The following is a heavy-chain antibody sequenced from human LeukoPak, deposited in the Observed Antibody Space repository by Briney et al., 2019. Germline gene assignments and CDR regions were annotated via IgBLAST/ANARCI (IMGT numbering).Heavy chain of an antibody. CDR3: ARVPLTYYDILTGYYTASGPFDY. D-gene: IGHD3-9*01. J-gene: IGHJ4*02. CDR1: GGTFSSYA. CDR2: IIPILGIA. Sequence: ASVKVSCKASGGTFSSYAISWVRQAPGQGLEWMGRIIPILGIANYAQKFQGRVTITADKSTSTAYMELSSLRSEDTAVYYCARVPLTYYDILTGYYTASGPFDYWGQGILVTVSS. V-gene: IGHV1-69*04.